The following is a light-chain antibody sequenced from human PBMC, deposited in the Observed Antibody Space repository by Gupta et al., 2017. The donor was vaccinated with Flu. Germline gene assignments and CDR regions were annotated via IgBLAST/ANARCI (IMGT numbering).Light chain of an antibody. CDR2: DDI. J-gene: IGLJ3*02. CDR3: LNYNAGSRV. V-gene: IGLV6-57*01. CDR1: GGGIASNY. Sequence: FMLTQPPSVSGSPGATITISCTRGGGGIASNYVSWYQQRPGSSPSLGIVDDIRRASGVPGRFSASVYASSTSVTIPISGLRAEDDSYYSSLNYNAGSRVFGGGTKLTVL.